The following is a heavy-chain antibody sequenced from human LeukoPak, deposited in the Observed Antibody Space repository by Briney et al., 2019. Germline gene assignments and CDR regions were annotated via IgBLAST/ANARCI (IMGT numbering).Heavy chain of an antibody. Sequence: GGSLRLSCGASGFIFSEYWMTWVRQAPGKGLEWVANIKQDGSDKYYVDSVKGRFTISRDNAKNSLYLQMNSLRAEDTAVYYCAREASDYYDSSGGFDYWGQGTLVTVSS. D-gene: IGHD3-22*01. J-gene: IGHJ4*02. CDR3: AREASDYYDSSGGFDY. CDR1: GFIFSEYW. CDR2: IKQDGSDK. V-gene: IGHV3-7*01.